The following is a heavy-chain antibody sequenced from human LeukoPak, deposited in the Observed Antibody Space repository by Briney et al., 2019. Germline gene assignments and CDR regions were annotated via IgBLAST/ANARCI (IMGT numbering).Heavy chain of an antibody. CDR2: INWNGGST. J-gene: IGHJ4*02. CDR3: ARDQGSSGWYYFDY. V-gene: IGHV3-20*04. Sequence: GGSLRLSCAASGFTFDDYGMSWVRQAPGKGLEWVSGINWNGGSTGYADSVKGRFTISRDNAKNSLYLQMNSLRAEDTALYYCARDQGSSGWYYFDYWGQGTLVTVSS. D-gene: IGHD6-19*01. CDR1: GFTFDDYG.